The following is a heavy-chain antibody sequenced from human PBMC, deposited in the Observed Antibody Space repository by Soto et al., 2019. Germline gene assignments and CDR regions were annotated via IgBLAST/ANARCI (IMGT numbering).Heavy chain of an antibody. CDR2: ISDSGGLT. J-gene: IGHJ3*02. CDR1: GFAFSSHP. CDR3: ARRAFGSSRSFDI. V-gene: IGHV3-23*01. Sequence: VGSLRLSCAASGFAFSSHPMSWVRQAPERGLEWVSGISDSGGLTYNADSVKGRFTISRDNSKNTLYLQMNSLRAEDTALYYCARRAFGSSRSFDIWGQGTMVTVSS. D-gene: IGHD6-6*01.